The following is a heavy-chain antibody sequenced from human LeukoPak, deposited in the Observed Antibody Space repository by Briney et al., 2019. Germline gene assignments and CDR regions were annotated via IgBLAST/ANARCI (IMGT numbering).Heavy chain of an antibody. CDR1: GGSISSGDYY. V-gene: IGHV4-30-4*01. Sequence: PSETLSLTCTVSGGSISSGDYYWSRIRQPPGKGLEWIGYIYYSGSTYYNPSLKSRVTISVDTSKNQFSLKLSAVTAADTAVYYCARAPHYYDSSGYYPDFDYWGQGTLVTVSS. J-gene: IGHJ4*02. D-gene: IGHD3-22*01. CDR2: IYYSGST. CDR3: ARAPHYYDSSGYYPDFDY.